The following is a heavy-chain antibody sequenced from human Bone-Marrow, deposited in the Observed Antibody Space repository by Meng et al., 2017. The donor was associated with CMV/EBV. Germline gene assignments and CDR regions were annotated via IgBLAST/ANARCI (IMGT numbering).Heavy chain of an antibody. V-gene: IGHV3-30*04. CDR2: ISYDGSNK. CDR1: GFTFSSYA. Sequence: GGSLRLSCAASGFTFSSYAMHWVRQAPGKGLEWVAVISYDGSNKYYADSVKGRFTISRDNSKNTLYLQMNSLRAEDTAVYYCARDVAAAPGGYYYYGMDVWGQGTTVT. CDR3: ARDVAAAPGGYYYYGMDV. J-gene: IGHJ6*02. D-gene: IGHD6-13*01.